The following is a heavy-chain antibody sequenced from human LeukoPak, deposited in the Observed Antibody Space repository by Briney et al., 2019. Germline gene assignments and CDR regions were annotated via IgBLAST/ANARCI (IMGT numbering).Heavy chain of an antibody. D-gene: IGHD1-26*01. J-gene: IGHJ4*02. CDR3: ARDASGSSIGLIGF. V-gene: IGHV3-21*01. Sequence: PGGSLRLSCAASEFTLRSYSMHWVRQAPGKGLEWVSYISTSSTYIYYADLVRGRFSISRDNAKNSLYLHMNSLKADDTAVYYCARDASGSSIGLIGFWGQGTLVTVSS. CDR1: EFTLRSYS. CDR2: ISTSSTYI.